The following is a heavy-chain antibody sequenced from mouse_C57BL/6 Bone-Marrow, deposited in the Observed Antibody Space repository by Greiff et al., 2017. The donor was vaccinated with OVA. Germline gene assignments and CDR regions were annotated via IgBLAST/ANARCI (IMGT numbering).Heavy chain of an antibody. J-gene: IGHJ4*01. D-gene: IGHD6-1*01. V-gene: IGHV2-4*01. CDR3: AKNSRFLYYAMDY. Sequence: QVQLQQSGPGLVQPSQSLSITCTVSGFSLTSYGVHWVRQPPGKGLEWLGVIWSGGSTDYNAAFISRLSISKDNSKSQVFFKMNSLQADDTAIYYGAKNSRFLYYAMDYWGQGTSVTVSS. CDR2: IWSGGST. CDR1: GFSLTSYG.